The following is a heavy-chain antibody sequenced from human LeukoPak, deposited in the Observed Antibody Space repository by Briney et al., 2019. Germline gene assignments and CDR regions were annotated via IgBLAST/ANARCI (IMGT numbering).Heavy chain of an antibody. V-gene: IGHV1-2*02. J-gene: IGHJ4*02. Sequence: ASVKVSCKASGYIFTDYYIHWVRQAPGQGPQWMGWISPDSGERNYAQQFQGRVAITSDTSNSTAYMELTRLTSDDTAVYYCARESGGGLSYFDSWGQGTLVAVS. CDR3: ARESGGGLSYFDS. D-gene: IGHD3-16*01. CDR2: ISPDSGER. CDR1: GYIFTDYY.